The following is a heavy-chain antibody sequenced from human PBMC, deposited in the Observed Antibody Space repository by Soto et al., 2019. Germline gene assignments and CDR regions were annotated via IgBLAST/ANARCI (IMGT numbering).Heavy chain of an antibody. J-gene: IGHJ4*02. CDR2: ISAYNGNT. CDR3: ARDDSSGYPLNFDY. V-gene: IGHV1-18*01. CDR1: GYTFTSYG. Sequence: ASVKVSCQASGYTFTSYGISWVRQAPGQGLEWMGWISAYNGNTNYAQKLQGRVTMTADTSTSTAYMELRSLRSDDTAVYYCARDDSSGYPLNFDYWGQGTLVTVSS. D-gene: IGHD3-22*01.